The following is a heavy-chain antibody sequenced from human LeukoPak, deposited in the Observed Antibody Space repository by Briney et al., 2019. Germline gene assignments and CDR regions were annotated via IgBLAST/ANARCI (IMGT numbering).Heavy chain of an antibody. D-gene: IGHD2-15*01. V-gene: IGHV3-23*01. CDR3: AKQLGYCSDGSCYFPY. Sequence: GVSLRLSCAASGFTFSSSAMSRVRQAPGKGLEWVSAISNNGGYTYYADSVQGRFTISRDNSKSTLCLQMNSLRAEDTAVYYCAKQLGYCSDGSCYFPYRGQGTLVTVSS. CDR2: ISNNGGYT. CDR1: GFTFSSSA. J-gene: IGHJ4*02.